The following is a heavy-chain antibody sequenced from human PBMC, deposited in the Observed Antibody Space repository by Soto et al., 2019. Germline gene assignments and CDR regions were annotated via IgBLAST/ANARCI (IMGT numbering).Heavy chain of an antibody. CDR1: GFTFSSYG. J-gene: IGHJ3*02. V-gene: IGHV3-33*01. D-gene: IGHD2-15*01. CDR2: IWYDGSNK. CDR3: ARESCYCSVSSCFLSDAFDI. Sequence: GGSLRLSCAASGFTFSSYGMHWVRQAPGKGLEWVAVIWYDGSNKYYAESVKDRFTISRVSSKNTPYLQMNILRAEDTAVDYCARESCYCSVSSCFLSDAFDIWGQGTMVTVSS.